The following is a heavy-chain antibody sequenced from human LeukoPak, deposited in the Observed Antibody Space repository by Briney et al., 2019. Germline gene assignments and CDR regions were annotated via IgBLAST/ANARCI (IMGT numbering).Heavy chain of an antibody. Sequence: ASVKVSCKASGYTFTGYYIHWVRQAPGQGLDWMGRINPKSGDTNYAQKFQGRVTMTRDTSTSTVYMELSSLRSEDTAVYYCARGGDGYSSELDYWGQGTLVTVSS. D-gene: IGHD5-24*01. CDR3: ARGGDGYSSELDY. CDR1: GYTFTGYY. CDR2: INPKSGDT. J-gene: IGHJ4*02. V-gene: IGHV1-2*06.